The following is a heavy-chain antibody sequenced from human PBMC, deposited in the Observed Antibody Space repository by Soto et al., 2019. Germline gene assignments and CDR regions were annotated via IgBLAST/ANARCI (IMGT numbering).Heavy chain of an antibody. Sequence: PSETLSLTCAVYGGSFSGYYWSWIRQPPGKGLEWIGEINHSGSTNYNPSLKSRVTISVDTSKNQFSLKLSSVTAADTAVYYCARAERNYDSSGYYYPHWGQGTLVTVSS. CDR2: INHSGST. V-gene: IGHV4-34*01. D-gene: IGHD3-22*01. CDR3: ARAERNYDSSGYYYPH. J-gene: IGHJ4*02. CDR1: GGSFSGYY.